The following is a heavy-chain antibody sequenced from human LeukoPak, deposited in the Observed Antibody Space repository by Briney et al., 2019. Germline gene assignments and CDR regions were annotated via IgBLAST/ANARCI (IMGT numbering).Heavy chain of an antibody. CDR3: ARDSREYYYYMDV. Sequence: PSETLSLTCTVSGGSISSYYWSWIRQPPGKGLEWIGYIYYSGSTNYNPSLKSRVTISVDTSKNQFSLKLSSVTAADTAVYYCARDSREYYYYMDVWGKGTTVTVSS. J-gene: IGHJ6*03. CDR2: IYYSGST. V-gene: IGHV4-59*01. CDR1: GGSISSYY. D-gene: IGHD1-26*01.